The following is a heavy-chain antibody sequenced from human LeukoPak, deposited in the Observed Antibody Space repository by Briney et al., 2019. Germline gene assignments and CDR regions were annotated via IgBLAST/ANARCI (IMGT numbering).Heavy chain of an antibody. D-gene: IGHD5-18*01. CDR3: ARHLTASKINSLRGYSYGYWDYYYYGMDV. V-gene: IGHV1-69*04. J-gene: IGHJ6*02. Sequence: SVKVSRKASGYTFTSYGISWVRQAPGQGLEWMGRIIPILGIANYAQKFQGRVTITADKSTSTAYMELSSLRSEDTAVYYCARHLTASKINSLRGYSYGYWDYYYYGMDVWGQGTTVTVSS. CDR1: GYTFTSYG. CDR2: IIPILGIA.